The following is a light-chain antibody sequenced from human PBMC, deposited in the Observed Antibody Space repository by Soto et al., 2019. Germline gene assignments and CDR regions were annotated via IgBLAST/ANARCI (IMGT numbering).Light chain of an antibody. CDR1: QSIGRF. Sequence: DIQMTQSPSSLSASVGARVPITCRARQSIGRFLNWYQQKPGKAPNVLINVASTLRSGVPSRFSGSGSGTDFNLTINSLQPEDFATYFCQQSFTTPLTFGGGTKVDIK. J-gene: IGKJ4*01. CDR2: VAS. V-gene: IGKV1-39*01. CDR3: QQSFTTPLT.